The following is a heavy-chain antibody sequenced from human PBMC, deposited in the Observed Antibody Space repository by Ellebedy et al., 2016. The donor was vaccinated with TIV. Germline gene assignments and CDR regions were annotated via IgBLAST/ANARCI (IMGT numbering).Heavy chain of an antibody. Sequence: SETLSLXXTVSGGSLNLYYWSWVRQSPGKGLEWIGYAHYIGNTHYNPSLKSRVSMSVDKSKNQYSLHLSSVTTADTAVYYCARGSSTYSSFDTWGQGTLVSVSS. CDR2: AHYIGNT. CDR3: ARGSSTYSSFDT. V-gene: IGHV4-59*13. CDR1: GGSLNLYY. D-gene: IGHD4-11*01. J-gene: IGHJ5*02.